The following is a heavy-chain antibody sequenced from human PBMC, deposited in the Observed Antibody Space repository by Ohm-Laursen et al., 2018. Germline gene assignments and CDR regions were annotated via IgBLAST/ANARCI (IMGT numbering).Heavy chain of an antibody. CDR3: YSNYYYGMDV. V-gene: IGHV3-48*01. D-gene: IGHD4-11*01. Sequence: SLRLSCAASGFTFSSYSMNWVRQAPGKGLEWVSYISSSSSTIYYADSVKGRFTISRDNAKNSLYLQMNSLRAEDTAVYYCYSNYYYGMDVWGQGTTVTVSS. CDR2: ISSSSSTI. CDR1: GFTFSSYS. J-gene: IGHJ6*02.